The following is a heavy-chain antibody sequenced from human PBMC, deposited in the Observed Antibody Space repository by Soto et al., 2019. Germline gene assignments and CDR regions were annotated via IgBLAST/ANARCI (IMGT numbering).Heavy chain of an antibody. V-gene: IGHV4-34*01. Sequence: SETLSLTCAVYGGSFSGYYWSWIRQPPGKGLEWIGEINHSGSTNYNPSLKSRVTISVDTSKNQFSLKLSSVTAADTAVYYCARSGIEARDILVVPAAPPPHNWFDPWGQGTLVTVSS. CDR2: INHSGST. D-gene: IGHD2-2*01. CDR1: GGSFSGYY. J-gene: IGHJ5*02. CDR3: ARSGIEARDILVVPAAPPPHNWFDP.